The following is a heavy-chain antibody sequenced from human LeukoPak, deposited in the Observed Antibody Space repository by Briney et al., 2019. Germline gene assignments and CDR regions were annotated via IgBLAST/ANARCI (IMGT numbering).Heavy chain of an antibody. J-gene: IGHJ3*02. CDR3: ATWSITMVRGVRGAFDI. CDR2: FDPEDGET. D-gene: IGHD3-10*01. Sequence: GASVKVSCKVSGYTLTELSMHWVRQAPGKGLEWMGGFDPEDGETIYAQKFQGRVTMTEDTSTDIAYMELSSLRSEDTAVYYCATWSITMVRGVRGAFDIWGQGTMVTVSS. V-gene: IGHV1-24*01. CDR1: GYTLTELS.